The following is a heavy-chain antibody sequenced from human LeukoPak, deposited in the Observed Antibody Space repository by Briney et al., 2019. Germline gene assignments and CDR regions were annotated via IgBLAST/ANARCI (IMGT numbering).Heavy chain of an antibody. CDR2: INQDETEK. CDR1: GFSFTTYW. J-gene: IGHJ4*02. D-gene: IGHD5-18*01. CDR3: ASSGRGHTAMAS. V-gene: IGHV3-7*01. Sequence: GGSLRLSCAASGFSFTTYWMSWFRQTPGKGLEWVANINQDETEKYYVDSVKGRFTISRDNGKNSLYLQMNSLRVEDTAVYYCASSGRGHTAMASWGQGTLVTVSS.